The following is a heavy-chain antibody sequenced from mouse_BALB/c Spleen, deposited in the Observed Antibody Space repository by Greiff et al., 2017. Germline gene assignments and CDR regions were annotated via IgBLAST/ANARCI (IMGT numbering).Heavy chain of an antibody. CDR2: IYPYNGGT. V-gene: IGHV1S29*02. Sequence: EVKVVESGPELVKPGASVKISCKASGYTFTDYNMHWVKQSHGKSLEWLGYIYPYNGGTGYNQKFKSKATLTVDNSSSTAYMELRSLTSEDSAVYYCAREGLDPYHAMDYWGQGTSVTVSA. CDR1: GYTFTDYN. CDR3: AREGLDPYHAMDY. J-gene: IGHJ4*01. D-gene: IGHD3-3*01.